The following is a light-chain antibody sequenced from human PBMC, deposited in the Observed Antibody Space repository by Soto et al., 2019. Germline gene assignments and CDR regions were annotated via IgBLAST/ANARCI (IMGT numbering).Light chain of an antibody. CDR1: SSDVGTYNY. Sequence: QSVLTQPASVSGSPGQSITISSTGTSSDVGTYNYVSWYQHRPGKAPKLMIYDVSYRPSGVSNRFSGSKSANTASLTISGLQAEDEADYYFSSYTPSNTQVFGGGTKLTVL. CDR2: DVS. J-gene: IGLJ3*02. CDR3: SSYTPSNTQV. V-gene: IGLV2-14*01.